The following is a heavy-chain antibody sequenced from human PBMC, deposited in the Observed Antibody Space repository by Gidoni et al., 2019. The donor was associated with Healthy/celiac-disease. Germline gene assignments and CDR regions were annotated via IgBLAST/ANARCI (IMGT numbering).Heavy chain of an antibody. CDR2: IKSKTDGGTT. CDR3: TTHATYYDFWSGYYTGGWFDP. D-gene: IGHD3-3*01. CDR1: GFPFSNAW. V-gene: IGHV3-15*01. Sequence: VQLAESGGGLVQPGGSLLLSCAASGFPFSNAWMSCVRQAPGKGMEWVGRIKSKTDGGTTDYAAPVKGRFTISRDDSKNTLYLQMNSLKTEDTAVYYCTTHATYYDFWSGYYTGGWFDPWGQGTLVTVSS. J-gene: IGHJ5*02.